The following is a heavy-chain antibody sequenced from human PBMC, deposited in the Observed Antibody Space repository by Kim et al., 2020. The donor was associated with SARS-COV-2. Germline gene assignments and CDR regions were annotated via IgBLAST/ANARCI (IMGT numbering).Heavy chain of an antibody. D-gene: IGHD3-3*01. J-gene: IGHJ5*01. CDR3: ARMVRGEIFGVNIPFDS. CDR1: GGSISVSNW. V-gene: IGHV4-4*02. Sequence: SETLSLTCSMSGGSISVSNWWNWIRQPPGKGLEWIGEIYHTETTNYNPSLKGRVTISLDKSKNQFSLTLASVTAADTAVYFCARMVRGEIFGVNIPFDSWGPGTLVTVSS. CDR2: IYHTETT.